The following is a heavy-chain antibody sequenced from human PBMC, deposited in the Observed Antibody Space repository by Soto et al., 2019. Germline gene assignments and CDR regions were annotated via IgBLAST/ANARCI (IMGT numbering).Heavy chain of an antibody. CDR3: AREKEYSSSPRGRFDP. CDR1: CGSIISYY. Sequence: SETLSLTCTFSCGSIISYYWSWIRQPAGKGLEWIGRIYTSGSTNYNPSLKSRVTMSVDTSKNQFSLKLSSVTAADTAVYYCAREKEYSSSPRGRFDPWGQGTLVTVSS. J-gene: IGHJ5*02. D-gene: IGHD6-13*01. V-gene: IGHV4-4*07. CDR2: IYTSGST.